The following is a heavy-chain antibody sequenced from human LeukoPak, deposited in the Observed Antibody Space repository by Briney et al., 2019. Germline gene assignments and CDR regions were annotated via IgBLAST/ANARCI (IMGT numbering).Heavy chain of an antibody. CDR3: ARTLGYCSGGSCLGPDAFDI. CDR2: IYPGDSDT. CDR1: GYSFTDYW. D-gene: IGHD2-15*01. J-gene: IGHJ3*02. Sequence: GESLKISCKGSGYSFTDYWIGWVRQMSGKGPEWMGIIYPGDSDTKYSPSFQGQVTISADKSITTAYLQWSSLKASDTAMYYCARTLGYCSGGSCLGPDAFDIWGQGTMVTVSS. V-gene: IGHV5-51*01.